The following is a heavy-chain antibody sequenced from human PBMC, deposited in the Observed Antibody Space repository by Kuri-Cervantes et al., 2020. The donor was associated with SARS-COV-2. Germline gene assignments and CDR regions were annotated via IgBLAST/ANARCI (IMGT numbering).Heavy chain of an antibody. V-gene: IGHV4-31*02. CDR2: IYYSGST. Sequence: LRLSCAASGFTFSSYAMSWIRQHPGKGLEWIGYIYYSGSTYYNPSLKSRVTMSIATSKNQFSLRLSSVTAADTAVYYCAREGMVTRSTNWGQGTLVTVSS. J-gene: IGHJ4*02. CDR1: GFTFSSYA. D-gene: IGHD5-18*01. CDR3: AREGMVTRSTN.